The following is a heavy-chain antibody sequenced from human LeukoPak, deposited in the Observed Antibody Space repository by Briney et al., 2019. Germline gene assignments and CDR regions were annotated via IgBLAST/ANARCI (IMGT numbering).Heavy chain of an antibody. CDR2: IYHSGST. J-gene: IGHJ5*02. V-gene: IGHV4-38-2*01. CDR3: ARGYYYGSGGRFDP. CDR1: GYSISSGYY. Sequence: ASETLSLTCAVSGYSISSGYYWGWIRQPTGKGLEWIGSIYHSGSTYYNPSLKSRVTISVDTSKNQFSLKLSSVTAADTAVYYCARGYYYGSGGRFDPWGQGTLVTVSS. D-gene: IGHD3-10*01.